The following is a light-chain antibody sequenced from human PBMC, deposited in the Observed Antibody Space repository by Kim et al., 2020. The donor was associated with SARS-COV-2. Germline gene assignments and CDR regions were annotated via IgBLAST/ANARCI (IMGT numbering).Light chain of an antibody. CDR2: AVT. V-gene: IGLV2-14*03. J-gene: IGLJ7*01. Sequence: QSIPISCTGTSSTVSGYDYVSWYQQHPGKAPKLMIYAVTKRPSGVSNRFTGSKSGNTASLTISGLQAEDEADYYCSSYTTSSTWVFGGGTQLTVL. CDR3: SSYTTSSTWV. CDR1: SSTVSGYDY.